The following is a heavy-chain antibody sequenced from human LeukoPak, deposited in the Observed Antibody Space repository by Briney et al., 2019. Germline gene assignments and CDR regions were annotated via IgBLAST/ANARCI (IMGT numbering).Heavy chain of an antibody. V-gene: IGHV4-39*07. CDR2: IYYSGST. Sequence: SETLSLTCTVSGGSISSSSYYWGWIRQPPGKGLEWIGSIYYSGSTYYNPSLKSRVTISVDTSKNQFSLKLSSVTAADTAVYYCARGLYMVRGVIITLDYWGQGTLVTVSS. CDR3: ARGLYMVRGVIITLDY. J-gene: IGHJ4*02. CDR1: GGSISSSSYY. D-gene: IGHD3-10*01.